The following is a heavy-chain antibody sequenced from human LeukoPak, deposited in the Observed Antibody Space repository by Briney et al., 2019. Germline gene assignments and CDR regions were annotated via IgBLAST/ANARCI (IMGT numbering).Heavy chain of an antibody. D-gene: IGHD4-23*01. J-gene: IGHJ4*02. V-gene: IGHV4-39*01. CDR3: ARLQGGNFAIDY. CDR2: IFYSGLT. CDR1: GGSISSSSHY. Sequence: SETLSLTCTVSGGSISSSSHYWGWVRQPPGTGLECIVSIFYSGLTYYNPSLRSRITISADTSKNQFSLKFYSVTAADAAVYYCARLQGGNFAIDYWGQGTLVTVSS.